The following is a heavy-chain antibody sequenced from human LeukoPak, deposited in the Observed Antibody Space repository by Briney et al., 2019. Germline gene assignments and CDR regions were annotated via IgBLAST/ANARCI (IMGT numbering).Heavy chain of an antibody. V-gene: IGHV4-34*01. Sequence: SETLSLTCAVYGGSFSGYYWSWLRQPPGKGLEWIGEINHSGSTNYNPSLKSRVTISVDTSKKQFSLKLSSVPAADTAVYYCARGGRITMVRGVKAEYFQHWGQGTLVTVSS. CDR1: GGSFSGYY. J-gene: IGHJ1*01. D-gene: IGHD3-10*01. CDR3: ARGGRITMVRGVKAEYFQH. CDR2: INHSGST.